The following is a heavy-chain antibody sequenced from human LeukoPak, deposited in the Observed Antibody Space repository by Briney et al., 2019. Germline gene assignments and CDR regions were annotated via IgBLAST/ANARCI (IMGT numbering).Heavy chain of an antibody. CDR2: IRQDGSDK. J-gene: IGHJ4*02. D-gene: IGHD1-1*01. V-gene: IGHV3-7*01. CDR3: AKDGRTYPY. Sequence: GGSLRLSCAASGFTFSDYWMSWVRQAPGKGLEWVANIRQDGSDKYYVDSVKGRFTISKDNTKNSLYLQMNSLRVEDTAVYYCAKDGRTYPYWGQGTLVTVSS. CDR1: GFTFSDYW.